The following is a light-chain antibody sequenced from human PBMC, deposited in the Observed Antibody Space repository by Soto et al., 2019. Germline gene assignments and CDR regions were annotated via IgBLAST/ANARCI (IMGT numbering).Light chain of an antibody. CDR3: QQYNVWPT. CDR2: GAS. Sequence: VVLTQSPATLSVSPGERVTLSCRASLTVAGKLAWYHQKPGQAPRLLIYGASTRETGVPARFSGSGSERDFTLTISSLQSEDSGFYFCQQYNVWPTFGQGTKVEIK. J-gene: IGKJ1*01. CDR1: LTVAGK. V-gene: IGKV3-15*01.